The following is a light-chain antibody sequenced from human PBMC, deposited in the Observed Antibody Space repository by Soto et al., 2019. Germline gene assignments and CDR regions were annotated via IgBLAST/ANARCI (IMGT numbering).Light chain of an antibody. J-gene: IGLJ1*01. V-gene: IGLV2-11*01. CDR2: DVS. CDR1: SSDVGGYNY. CDR3: CSYAGSYHYV. Sequence: QSALTQPRSVSGSPGQSVTISCTGTSSDVGGYNYVSWYQQHPGKAPKLMIYDVSKRPSGVPDRFSGSKSGNTASLTISGLQAEDEAVYYCCSYAGSYHYVFGTGTKLTVL.